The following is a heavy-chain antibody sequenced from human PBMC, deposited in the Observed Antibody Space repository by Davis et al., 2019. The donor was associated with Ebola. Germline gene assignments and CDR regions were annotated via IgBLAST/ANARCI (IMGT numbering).Heavy chain of an antibody. CDR3: ARELHSSGWYGDYYGMDV. V-gene: IGHV3-13*01. Sequence: GESLKISCAASGFTFSSYDMHWVRQATGKGLEWVSAIGTAGDTYYPGSVKGRFTIPRENAKNSLYLQMNSLRAGDTAVYYCARELHSSGWYGDYYGMDVWGKGTTVTVSS. J-gene: IGHJ6*04. CDR1: GFTFSSYD. CDR2: IGTAGDT. D-gene: IGHD6-19*01.